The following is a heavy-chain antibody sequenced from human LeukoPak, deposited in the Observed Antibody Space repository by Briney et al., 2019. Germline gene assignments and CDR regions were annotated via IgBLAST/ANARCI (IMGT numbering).Heavy chain of an antibody. Sequence: PSETLSLTCTVSGGSISSSSYYWGWIRQPPGKGLEWIGSIYYSGSTYYNPSLKSRVTISVDTPKNQFSLKLSSVTAAATAVYYWAGDGVGMVRFGGANDYWGQGTLVTVSS. CDR1: GGSISSSSYY. J-gene: IGHJ4*02. V-gene: IGHV4-39*07. CDR3: AGDGVGMVRFGGANDY. D-gene: IGHD3-16*01. CDR2: IYYSGST.